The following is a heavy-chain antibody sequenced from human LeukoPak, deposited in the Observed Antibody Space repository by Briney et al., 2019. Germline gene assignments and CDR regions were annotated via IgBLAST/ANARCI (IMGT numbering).Heavy chain of an antibody. CDR1: GFTFSSYA. Sequence: TGGSLRLSCAASGFTFSSYAMHWVRQAPGKGLEWVAVISYDGSNKYYADSVKGRFTISRDNSKNTLYLQMNSLRAEDTAVYYCARTDYVLDYWGQGTLVTVSS. V-gene: IGHV3-30-3*01. J-gene: IGHJ4*02. CDR3: ARTDYVLDY. CDR2: ISYDGSNK. D-gene: IGHD4-17*01.